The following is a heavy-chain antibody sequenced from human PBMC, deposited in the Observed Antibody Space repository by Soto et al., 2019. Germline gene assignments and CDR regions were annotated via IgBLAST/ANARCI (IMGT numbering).Heavy chain of an antibody. D-gene: IGHD1-26*01. V-gene: IGHV5-51*01. CDR2: IYPGDSDT. J-gene: IGHJ4*02. Sequence: GESLKISCKGCGYTFTSYLIGWVRPMPGKGLEWMGFIYPGDSDTRYSPSFQGQVTISADKSISTAYLQWSSLKASDTAMYYCARKYSGSYYDYFDYWGQGTMVTVSS. CDR1: GYTFTSYL. CDR3: ARKYSGSYYDYFDY.